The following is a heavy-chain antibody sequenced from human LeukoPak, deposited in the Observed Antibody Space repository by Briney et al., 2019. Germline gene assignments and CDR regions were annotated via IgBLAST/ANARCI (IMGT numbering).Heavy chain of an antibody. J-gene: IGHJ3*02. CDR1: GGSISSSSYY. CDR2: IYYSGST. D-gene: IGHD3-22*01. Sequence: PSETLSPTCTVSGGSISSSSYYWGWLRQPPGKGLEWIGSIYYSGSTYYNPSLKSRVTISVDTSKNQFSLKLSSVTAADTAVYYCARLPVGMKYYYDSSGSIWGQGTMVTVSS. V-gene: IGHV4-39*01. CDR3: ARLPVGMKYYYDSSGSI.